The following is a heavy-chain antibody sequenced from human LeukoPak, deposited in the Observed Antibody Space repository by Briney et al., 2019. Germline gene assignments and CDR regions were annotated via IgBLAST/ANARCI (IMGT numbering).Heavy chain of an antibody. V-gene: IGHV4-39*01. Sequence: SETLSLTCTVSGGSISSSSYYWGWIRQPPGKGLEWIGSIYYSGSTYYNPSLKSRVTISVDTSKNQFSLKLSSVTAADTAVYYCARRGSYRYYFDYWGQGTLVTVSS. J-gene: IGHJ4*02. CDR2: IYYSGST. CDR3: ARRGSYRYYFDY. CDR1: GGSISSSSYY. D-gene: IGHD3-16*02.